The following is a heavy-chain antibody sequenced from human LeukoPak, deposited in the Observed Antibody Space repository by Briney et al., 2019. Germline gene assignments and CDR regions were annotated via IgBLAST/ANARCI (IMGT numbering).Heavy chain of an antibody. J-gene: IGHJ4*02. Sequence: PGGSLRLSCAASGFAFSSYAMSWVRQAPGKGLEWVSGISGSGDSTYYADSVKGRFTIFRDNPKNTLILQMNSLRAEDTAVYYCAKDLGGTYWYYFDYWGQGTLVTVSS. CDR3: AKDLGGTYWYYFDY. CDR1: GFAFSSYA. D-gene: IGHD1-26*01. V-gene: IGHV3-23*01. CDR2: ISGSGDST.